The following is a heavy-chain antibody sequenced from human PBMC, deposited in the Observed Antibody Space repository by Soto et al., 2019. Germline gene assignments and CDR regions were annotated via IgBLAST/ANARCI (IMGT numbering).Heavy chain of an antibody. V-gene: IGHV4-30-4*01. CDR1: GGSISSGDYY. J-gene: IGHJ6*02. D-gene: IGHD2-21*01. CDR3: ARDLRIPTYYYGMDV. Sequence: SETLSLTCTVSGGSISSGDYYWSWIRQPPGKGLEWIGYIYYSGSTYYNPSLKSRVTISVDTSKSQFSLKLSSVTAADTAVYYCARDLRIPTYYYGMDVWGQGTTVTVSS. CDR2: IYYSGST.